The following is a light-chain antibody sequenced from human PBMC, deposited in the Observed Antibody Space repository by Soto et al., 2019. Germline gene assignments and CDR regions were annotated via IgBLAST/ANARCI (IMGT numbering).Light chain of an antibody. J-gene: IGLJ1*01. CDR2: EVN. CDR1: GSDVGSYYP. Sequence: QSALTQPASMSGSPGQSITISCTGTGSDVGSYYPVSWFQQHPGKAPKLIIYEVNKRPSGVSDRFSGSKSGNTASLTISGLQAADEAEYYCCSYAGDTTFFVFGTGTKLTVL. V-gene: IGLV2-23*02. CDR3: CSYAGDTTFFV.